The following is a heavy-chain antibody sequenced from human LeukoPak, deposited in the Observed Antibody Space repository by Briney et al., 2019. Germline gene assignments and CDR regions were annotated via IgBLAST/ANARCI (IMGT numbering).Heavy chain of an antibody. CDR2: VYYSGST. CDR3: AREKLRFLEGAFDI. CDR1: GGFISSYY. Sequence: KPPETLSLTCTVSGGFISSYYWSWIRQPPGKGLEWIGYVYYSGSTNYNPSLKSRVTISVDTSKNQFSLKLSSVTAADTAVYYCAREKLRFLEGAFDIWGQGTMVTVSS. J-gene: IGHJ3*02. D-gene: IGHD3-3*01. V-gene: IGHV4-59*01.